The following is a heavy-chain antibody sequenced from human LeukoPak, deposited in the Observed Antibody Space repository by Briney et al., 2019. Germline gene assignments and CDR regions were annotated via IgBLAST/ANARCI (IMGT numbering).Heavy chain of an antibody. CDR3: ARDPVVPATSMQFDWYFDL. D-gene: IGHD2-21*02. V-gene: IGHV4-38-2*02. CDR2: ISHSGSP. Sequence: SETLSLTCTVSGYSISSGYYWGWIRQPPGKGLEWIGSISHSGSPYYNPSLKSRVTISVHTSKNQFSLKLSSVTAADTAVYYCARDPVVPATSMQFDWYFDLWGQGTLVTVSS. J-gene: IGHJ2*01. CDR1: GYSISSGYY.